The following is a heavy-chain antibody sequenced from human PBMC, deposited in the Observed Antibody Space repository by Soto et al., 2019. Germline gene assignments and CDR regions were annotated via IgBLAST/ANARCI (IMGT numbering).Heavy chain of an antibody. CDR2: IYYSGST. CDR3: ARGTVAVVAATPLSWFDP. V-gene: IGHV4-39*07. CDR1: GGSISSSSYY. D-gene: IGHD2-15*01. Sequence: NPSETLSLTCTVSGGSISSSSYYWGWIRQPPGKGLEWIGSIYYSGSTYYNPSLKSRVTISVDTSKNQFSLKLSSVTAADTAVYYCARGTVAVVAATPLSWFDPWGQGTLVTVSS. J-gene: IGHJ5*02.